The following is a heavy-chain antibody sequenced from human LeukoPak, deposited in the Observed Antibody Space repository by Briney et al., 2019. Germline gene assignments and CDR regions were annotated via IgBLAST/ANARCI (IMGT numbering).Heavy chain of an antibody. J-gene: IGHJ5*02. CDR1: GFTFSSYA. CDR2: ISGSGGST. D-gene: IGHD3-10*01. V-gene: IGHV3-23*01. Sequence: GGSLRLSCAASGFTFSSYAMSWVRQAPGKGLEWVSAISGSGGSTYYADSVKGRFTISRDNSKNTLYLQMNSLRAEDTAVYYCAKDWGWLGELFPKNNWFDPWGQGTLVTVSS. CDR3: AKDWGWLGELFPKNNWFDP.